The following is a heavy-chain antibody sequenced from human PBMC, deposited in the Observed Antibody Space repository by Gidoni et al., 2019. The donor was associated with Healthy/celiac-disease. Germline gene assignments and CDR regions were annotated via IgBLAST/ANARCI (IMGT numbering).Heavy chain of an antibody. J-gene: IGHJ4*02. Sequence: QVQLQESGPGLVKPSETLSLTCTVSGGSISSYYWSWIRQPAGKGLEWIGRIYTSGSTNYNPSLKSRVTMSVDTSKNQFSLKLSSVTAADTAVYYCATGVRDFWSGYYLYWGQGTLVTVSS. V-gene: IGHV4-4*07. CDR1: GGSISSYY. CDR3: ATGVRDFWSGYYLY. CDR2: IYTSGST. D-gene: IGHD3-3*01.